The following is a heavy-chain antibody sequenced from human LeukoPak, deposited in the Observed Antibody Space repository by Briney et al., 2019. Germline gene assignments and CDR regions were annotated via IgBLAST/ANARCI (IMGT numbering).Heavy chain of an antibody. Sequence: GGSLRLSCAASGFTFSSAWMHWVRQTPGKGLVWVSRINSGGISTNYADPVKGRFTISRDNAKNTLYLQMNSLRAEDTAVYYCARDQDLNDYWGQGTLVTVSS. CDR2: INSGGIST. CDR3: ARDQDLNDY. CDR1: GFTFSSAW. V-gene: IGHV3-74*01. D-gene: IGHD2-15*01. J-gene: IGHJ4*02.